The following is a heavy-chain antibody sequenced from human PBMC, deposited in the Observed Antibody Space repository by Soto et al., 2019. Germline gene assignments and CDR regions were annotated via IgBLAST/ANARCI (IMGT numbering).Heavy chain of an antibody. V-gene: IGHV1-8*01. J-gene: IGHJ6*02. CDR2: MNPNSGNT. CDR3: ARGPDGYYYYGMEV. CDR1: GYTFTSYY. Sequence: QVQLVQSGAEVNKPGASVKLSCKASGYTFTSYYINRVRQATGQGLEWMGWMNPNSGNTGYAQKFQGRVTMTRDTSISRAYMDLSSLRSEDTAVYYCARGPDGYYYYGMEVWGQGTTVTVSS.